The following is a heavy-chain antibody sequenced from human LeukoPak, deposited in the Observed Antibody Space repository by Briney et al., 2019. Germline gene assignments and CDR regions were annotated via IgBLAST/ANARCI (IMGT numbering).Heavy chain of an antibody. J-gene: IGHJ4*02. Sequence: PGGSLRLSCAASGFTFTSYAMGWVRQAPGKGLEWVSHITSSGGSTYYADSVKGRFTISRDISKNSLYLQMNSLRAEDTAVYYCATLTVASSFDYWGQGTLVTVSS. CDR2: ITSSGGST. CDR1: GFTFTSYA. D-gene: IGHD6-19*01. CDR3: ATLTVASSFDY. V-gene: IGHV3-23*01.